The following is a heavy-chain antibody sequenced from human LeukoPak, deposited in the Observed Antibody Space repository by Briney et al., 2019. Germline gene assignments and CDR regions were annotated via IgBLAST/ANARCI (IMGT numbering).Heavy chain of an antibody. CDR2: ISSSGGII. CDR1: GFTFSSYE. D-gene: IGHD3-3*01. J-gene: IGHJ4*02. V-gene: IGHV3-48*03. Sequence: PGGSLRLSCAASGFTFSSYEMNWVRQAPGKGLEWVSYISSSGGIIYYADSVKGRFTVSRDNAKNSLFLQMNSLRAEDTAVYYCAGRPDYDFWSGYPVHWGQGTLVTVSS. CDR3: AGRPDYDFWSGYPVH.